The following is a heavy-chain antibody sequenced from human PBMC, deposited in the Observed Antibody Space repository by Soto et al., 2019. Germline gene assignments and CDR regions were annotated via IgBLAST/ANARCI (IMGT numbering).Heavy chain of an antibody. J-gene: IGHJ4*02. CDR3: ARHRPETSRGLWSRAPWGSPDY. V-gene: IGHV3-23*01. Sequence: EVQLLESGGGLVQPGGSLRLSCAASGFTFSTYVMIWVSQAPGMGLEWVSDVSGSGGSTNYAASVKGRFTISRDNAKNILYLQMNSLRAEDTAVYYCARHRPETSRGLWSRAPWGSPDYWGQGTQVTVS. CDR2: VSGSGGST. D-gene: IGHD2-21*01. CDR1: GFTFSTYV.